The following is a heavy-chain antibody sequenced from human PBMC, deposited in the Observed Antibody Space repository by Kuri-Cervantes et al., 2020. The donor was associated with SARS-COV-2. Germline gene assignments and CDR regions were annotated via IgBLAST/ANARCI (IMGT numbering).Heavy chain of an antibody. CDR3: ARGKDIVVVPAAIRYYYYYYMDV. J-gene: IGHJ6*03. D-gene: IGHD2-2*02. Sequence: GGSLRLSCAASGFTVSSNYMSWVRQAPGKGLEWVSVIYSGGSTYYADSVKGRFTISRDNAKNSLYLQMNSLRAEDTAVYYCARGKDIVVVPAAIRYYYYYYMDVWGKGTTVTVSS. CDR1: GFTVSSNY. V-gene: IGHV3-53*01. CDR2: IYSGGST.